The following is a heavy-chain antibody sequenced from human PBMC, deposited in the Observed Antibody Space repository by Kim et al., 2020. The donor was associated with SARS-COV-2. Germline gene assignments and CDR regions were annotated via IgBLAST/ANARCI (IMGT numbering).Heavy chain of an antibody. Sequence: GGSLRLSCAASGFTFSSYAMSWVRQAPGKGLEWVSAISGSGGSTYYADSVKGRFTISRDNSKNTLYLQMNSLRAEDTAVYYCAKSHDCSSTSCYLYFDYWGQGTLVTVSS. V-gene: IGHV3-23*01. J-gene: IGHJ4*02. CDR2: ISGSGGST. CDR3: AKSHDCSSTSCYLYFDY. CDR1: GFTFSSYA. D-gene: IGHD2-2*01.